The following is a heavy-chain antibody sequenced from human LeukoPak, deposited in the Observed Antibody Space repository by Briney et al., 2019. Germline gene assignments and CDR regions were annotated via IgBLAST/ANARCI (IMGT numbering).Heavy chain of an antibody. V-gene: IGHV3-23*01. D-gene: IGHD3-22*01. CDR3: AKAPSPNYYDSSGFYDY. Sequence: GGSLRLSCAASGFAFSGYAMSWVRQAPGKGLEWVSSISGSGTTTYYADAVKGRFTISRDNSKNTLSLQINSLRGEDTALYYCAKAPSPNYYDSSGFYDYWGQGTLVTVSS. CDR1: GFAFSGYA. CDR2: ISGSGTTT. J-gene: IGHJ4*02.